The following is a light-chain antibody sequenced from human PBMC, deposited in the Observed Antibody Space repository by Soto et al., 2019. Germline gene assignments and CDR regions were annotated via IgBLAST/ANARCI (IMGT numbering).Light chain of an antibody. Sequence: EIELTQSPGTLSLSPGERATLSCRASQSVSSSYLAWYQQKPGQPPRLLIYGASSRATGIPDRFSGSGSGTDFTLTISRLEPEDFAVYYCQQYGSSPVTFGPGTQVDIK. CDR1: QSVSSSY. CDR3: QQYGSSPVT. CDR2: GAS. J-gene: IGKJ3*01. V-gene: IGKV3-20*01.